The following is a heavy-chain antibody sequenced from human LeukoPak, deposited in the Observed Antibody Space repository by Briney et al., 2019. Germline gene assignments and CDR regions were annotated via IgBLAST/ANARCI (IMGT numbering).Heavy chain of an antibody. CDR1: GFTFSSYG. J-gene: IGHJ4*02. CDR2: IRYDGSNK. D-gene: IGHD5-18*01. CDR3: AKDGGYSYGKSLDY. V-gene: IGHV3-30*02. Sequence: GGSLRLSCAASGFTFSSYGMHWVRQAPGKGLEWVAFIRYDGSNKYYADSVKGRFTISRDNSKSTLYLQMNSLRAEDTAVYYCAKDGGYSYGKSLDYWGQGTLVTVSS.